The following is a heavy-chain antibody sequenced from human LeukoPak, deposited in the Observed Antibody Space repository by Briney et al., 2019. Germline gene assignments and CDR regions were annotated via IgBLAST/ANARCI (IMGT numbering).Heavy chain of an antibody. Sequence: HVASVTVSCKASGGTFSSYAMSWVRQAPGQGLEWMGGIIPIFGTANYAQKFQGRVTITTDESPSTAYMELSSLRSEDTAVYYCASAGYYDFWSRYLTYWGQGTLVTVSS. CDR1: GGTFSSYA. J-gene: IGHJ4*02. CDR2: IIPIFGTA. CDR3: ASAGYYDFWSRYLTY. D-gene: IGHD3-3*01. V-gene: IGHV1-69*05.